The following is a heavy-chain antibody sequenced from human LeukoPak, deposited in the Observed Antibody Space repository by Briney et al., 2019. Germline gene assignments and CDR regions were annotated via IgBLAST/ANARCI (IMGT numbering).Heavy chain of an antibody. CDR3: ATRPNVVVVAATGYYFDY. CDR1: GGTFSSYA. Sequence: SVKVSCKASGGTFSSYAISWVRQAPGQGLEWMGGIIPIIGTANYAQKFQGRVTITADESTSTAYMELSSLRSEDTAVYYCATRPNVVVVAATGYYFDYWGQGTLVTVSS. D-gene: IGHD2-15*01. CDR2: IIPIIGTA. V-gene: IGHV1-69*01. J-gene: IGHJ4*02.